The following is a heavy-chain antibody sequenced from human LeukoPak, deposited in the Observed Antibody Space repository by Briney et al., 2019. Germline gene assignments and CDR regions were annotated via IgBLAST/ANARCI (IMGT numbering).Heavy chain of an antibody. V-gene: IGHV3-30*18. Sequence: PGGSLRLSCAASGFTFSSYGMHWVRQAPGKGLEWVAVISYDGSNKYYADSVKGRFTISRDNSKNTLYLQINSLRAEDTAVYYCAKEGAVWGQGTLVTVSS. CDR2: ISYDGSNK. CDR1: GFTFSSYG. J-gene: IGHJ4*02. D-gene: IGHD1-26*01. CDR3: AKEGAV.